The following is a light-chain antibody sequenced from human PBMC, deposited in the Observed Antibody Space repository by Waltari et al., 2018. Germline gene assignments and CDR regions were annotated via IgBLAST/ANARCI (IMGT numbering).Light chain of an antibody. V-gene: IGLV2-23*02. J-gene: IGLJ2*01. Sequence: QSALTQPASVSGSPGQSITISCTGTSSDVGNCDLVSWYQQHPGKAPKLMIYEVTKRPSWVSNRFSGSKSGNTASLTVSGLQAEDEADYYCCSYAGSGTLVFGGGTKLTVL. CDR1: SSDVGNCDL. CDR3: CSYAGSGTLV. CDR2: EVT.